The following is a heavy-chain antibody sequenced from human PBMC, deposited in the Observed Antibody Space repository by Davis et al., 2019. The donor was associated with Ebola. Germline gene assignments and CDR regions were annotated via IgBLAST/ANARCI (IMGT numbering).Heavy chain of an antibody. J-gene: IGHJ3*02. D-gene: IGHD5-24*01. CDR3: ARGWLRTGLDI. CDR1: GDSVSGNSGA. V-gene: IGHV6-1*01. Sequence: HSQTLSLTCAISGDSVSGNSGAWNWIRQSPSRGLEWLGRTYYNSKWYNDYAASVKSRTTINPDTSKNQFSLQLHSVTPEETAVYYCARGWLRTGLDIWGQGTMVIVSS. CDR2: TYYNSKWYN.